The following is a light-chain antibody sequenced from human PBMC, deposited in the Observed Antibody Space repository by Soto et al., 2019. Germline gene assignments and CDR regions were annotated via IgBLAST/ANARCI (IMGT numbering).Light chain of an antibody. CDR3: QQYGSSPWT. CDR2: GAS. CDR1: QSVSSSY. V-gene: IGKV3-20*01. J-gene: IGKJ1*01. Sequence: NGLSQSPSPPSLAPGERATLSWRASQSVSSSYLAWYQQKPGQAPRLLIYGASSRATGIPDRFSGSGSGTDFTLTISRLEPEDFALYYCQQYGSSPWTFGQGTKVDI.